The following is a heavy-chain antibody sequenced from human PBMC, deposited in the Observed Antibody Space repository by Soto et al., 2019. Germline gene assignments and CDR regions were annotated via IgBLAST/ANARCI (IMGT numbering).Heavy chain of an antibody. D-gene: IGHD6-13*01. Sequence: TPGKGLEWIGCMYHRGSTYYNPSLKSRVTISVDRSKNQFALKPSSRTAADTAVDYCVFFHAADGIRELCTVWAFLLNRSSDL. CDR3: VFFHAADGIRELCTVWAFLLNRSSDL. V-gene: IGHV4-30-2*02. J-gene: IGHJ2*01. CDR2: MYHRGST.